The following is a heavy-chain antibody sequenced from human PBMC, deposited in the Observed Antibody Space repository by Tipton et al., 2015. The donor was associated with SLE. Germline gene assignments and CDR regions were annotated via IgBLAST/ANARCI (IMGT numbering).Heavy chain of an antibody. CDR2: IYSGGST. CDR1: GFTFSSYW. J-gene: IGHJ6*02. Sequence: SLRLSCAASGFTFSSYWMSWVRQAPGKGLEWVSVIYSGGSTYYADSVKGRFTISRDNSKNTLYLQMNSLRAEDTAVYYCARDGYSPSGVWGQGTTVTVSS. CDR3: ARDGYSPSGV. V-gene: IGHV3-66*02. D-gene: IGHD3-16*02.